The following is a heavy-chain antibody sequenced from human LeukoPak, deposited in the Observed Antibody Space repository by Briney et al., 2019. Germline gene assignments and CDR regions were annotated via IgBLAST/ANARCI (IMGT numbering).Heavy chain of an antibody. J-gene: IGHJ4*02. V-gene: IGHV1-8*01. CDR2: MNPNSGNT. CDR1: GYTVTSYD. Sequence: ASVKVSCKASGYTVTSYDINWGRQATGQGLEWMGWMNPNSGNTGYAQKFQGRVTMTRDTSINTAYMGLSSLRSEDTAVYYCASPIYHYNSSGYYPFDYWGQGTLVTVSS. CDR3: ASPIYHYNSSGYYPFDY. D-gene: IGHD3-22*01.